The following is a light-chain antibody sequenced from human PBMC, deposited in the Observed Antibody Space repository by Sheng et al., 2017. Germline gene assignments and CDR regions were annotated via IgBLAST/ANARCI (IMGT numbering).Light chain of an antibody. J-gene: IGKJ4*01. CDR1: QSVSSN. V-gene: IGKV3-15*01. Sequence: EIVMTQSPATLSLSPGERATLSCRASQSVSSNVAWYQHKPGQAPRLLIYGASSRATGFPARLSGSGSGTEFTLTISSLQSEDFAVYYCQQYDKWPLTFGGGTKVEIK. CDR3: QQYDKWPLT. CDR2: GAS.